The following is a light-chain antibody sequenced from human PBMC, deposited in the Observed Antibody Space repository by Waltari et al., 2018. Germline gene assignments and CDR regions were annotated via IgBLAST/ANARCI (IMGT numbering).Light chain of an antibody. CDR2: GGS. CDR1: QSVSTTS. CDR3: QQYGSSPLFA. J-gene: IGKJ3*01. Sequence: EIVLTQSPGTLSLSPGETATLSCRASQSVSTTSLAWYQQKPGQAPRLLIYGGSRRASGIPDRFSGRGSGIEFTLTISRLEPEDFAVYYCQQYGSSPLFAFGPGTKVDVK. V-gene: IGKV3-20*01.